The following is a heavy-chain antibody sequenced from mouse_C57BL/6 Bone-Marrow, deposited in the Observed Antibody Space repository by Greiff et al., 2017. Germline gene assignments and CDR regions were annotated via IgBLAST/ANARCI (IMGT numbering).Heavy chain of an antibody. Sequence: QVQLQQSGAELARPGASVKMSCKASGYTFTSSTMHWVKQRPGQGLEWIGYINPSSGYTKYNQKFKDKATLTADKSSSTAYMQLSSLTSEDSAVYDCARWTTVVGHWYFDVWGTGTTVTVSS. J-gene: IGHJ1*03. CDR2: INPSSGYT. V-gene: IGHV1-4*01. D-gene: IGHD1-1*01. CDR3: ARWTTVVGHWYFDV. CDR1: GYTFTSST.